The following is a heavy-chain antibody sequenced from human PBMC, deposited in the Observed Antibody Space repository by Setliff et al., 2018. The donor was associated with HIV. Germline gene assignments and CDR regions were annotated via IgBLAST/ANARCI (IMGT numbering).Heavy chain of an antibody. J-gene: IGHJ3*01. CDR2: ITSSYIT. CDR1: DFTVSSDE. CDR3: AKFYPRGAVTTISPFDF. Sequence: QPGGSLRLSCAASDFTVSSDEMSWVRQAPGKGLEWVSTITSSYITKYADSLRGRFTISRDDSKNTLYLQMNSLRVEDTAIYYCAKFYPRGAVTTISPFDFWGLGTKVTVSS. V-gene: IGHV3-53*01. D-gene: IGHD5-12*01.